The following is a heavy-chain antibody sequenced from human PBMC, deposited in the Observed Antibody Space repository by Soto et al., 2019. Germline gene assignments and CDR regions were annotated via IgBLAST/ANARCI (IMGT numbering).Heavy chain of an antibody. CDR3: ARGRGGWLQFPFDY. CDR1: GGTFSSYA. Sequence: SVKVSCKASGGTFSSYAISWVRQAPGQGLEWMGGIIPIFGTANYAQKFQGRVAITADESTSTAYMELSSLRSEDTAVYYCARGRGGWLQFPFDYWGQGTLVTVSS. D-gene: IGHD5-12*01. J-gene: IGHJ4*02. V-gene: IGHV1-69*13. CDR2: IIPIFGTA.